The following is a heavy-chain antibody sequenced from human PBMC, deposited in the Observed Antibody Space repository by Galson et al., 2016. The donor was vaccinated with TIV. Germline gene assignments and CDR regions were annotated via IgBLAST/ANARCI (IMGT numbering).Heavy chain of an antibody. CDR1: GGVFNNFA. Sequence: SCKASGGVFNNFAIIWVRQAPGQGLEWMGGIIPLSGTSYAQKFQDRVTITADESTKTTYMDLSSLRSDDTAVYYCARGGHYALDVWGQGTTVTVSS. J-gene: IGHJ6*02. CDR2: IIPLSGT. D-gene: IGHD3-16*01. CDR3: ARGGHYALDV. V-gene: IGHV1-69*01.